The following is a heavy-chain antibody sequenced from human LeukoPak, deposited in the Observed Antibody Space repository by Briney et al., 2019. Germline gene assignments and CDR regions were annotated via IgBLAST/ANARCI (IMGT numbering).Heavy chain of an antibody. J-gene: IGHJ5*02. D-gene: IGHD3-10*01. CDR3: ARDIRGVITWFDP. V-gene: IGHV1-2*02. Sequence: ASVKVSCKASGYSFTGYYIHWVRQAPGQGLEWMGWINPDSGDTDYAQKFHGRVTMTRDTSNGTAYMDLSRLTSDDTALYYCARDIRGVITWFDPWGQGTLVTVSS. CDR1: GYSFTGYY. CDR2: INPDSGDT.